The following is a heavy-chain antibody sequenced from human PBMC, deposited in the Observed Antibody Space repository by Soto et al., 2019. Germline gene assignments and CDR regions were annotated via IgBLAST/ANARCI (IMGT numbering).Heavy chain of an antibody. CDR1: GGSFSGYY. D-gene: IGHD4-17*01. CDR2: INHSGST. CDR3: GRGSGDDYGDNFDY. V-gene: IGHV4-34*01. Sequence: PSETLSLTCAVFGGSFSGYYWSWIRQPPGKGLEWIGEINHSGSTNYNPSLKSRVTISVDTSKNQFSLKLSSVTAADTAVYYCGRGSGDDYGDNFDYWGQGTLVTVSS. J-gene: IGHJ4*02.